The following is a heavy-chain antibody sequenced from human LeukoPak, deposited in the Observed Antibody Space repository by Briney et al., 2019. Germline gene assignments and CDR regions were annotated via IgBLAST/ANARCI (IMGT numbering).Heavy chain of an antibody. CDR2: IYYSGST. J-gene: IGHJ6*02. V-gene: IGHV4-59*01. CDR1: GGSISSYY. D-gene: IGHD2-15*01. CDR3: ARLRNYCSGGSCSRGMDV. Sequence: SETLSLTCTVSGGSISSYYWSWIRQPPGKGLEWTGYIYYSGSTNYNPSLKSRVTISVDTSKNQFSLKLSSVTAADTAVYYCARLRNYCSGGSCSRGMDVWGQGTTVTVSS.